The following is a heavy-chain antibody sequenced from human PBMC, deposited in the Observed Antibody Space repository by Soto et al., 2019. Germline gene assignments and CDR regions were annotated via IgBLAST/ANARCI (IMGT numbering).Heavy chain of an antibody. J-gene: IGHJ6*03. CDR2: ISGSGGST. CDR1: GFTFSSYA. CDR3: VKLPIAAAEYYYYYYMDV. Sequence: GGFLRLSCAASGFTFSSYAMSWVRQAPGKGLEWVSAISGSGGSTYYADSVKGRFTITRDNSKNTLYLQMNRLRAEDTAVYYCVKLPIAAAEYYYYYYMDVWGKGTTVTVSS. V-gene: IGHV3-23*01. D-gene: IGHD6-13*01.